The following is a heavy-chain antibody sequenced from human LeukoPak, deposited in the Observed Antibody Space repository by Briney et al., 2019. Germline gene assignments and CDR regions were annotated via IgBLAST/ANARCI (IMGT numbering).Heavy chain of an antibody. V-gene: IGHV4-39*01. CDR2: IYYSGST. D-gene: IGHD6-13*01. CDR3: ASIQQQLVDSFDP. J-gene: IGHJ5*02. CDR1: GGSISSGSYY. Sequence: SETLSLTCTVSGGSISSGSYYWGWIRQPPGKGLEWIGSIYYSGSTYYNPSLKSRVTISVDTSKNQFSLKLSSVTAADTAVYYCASIQQQLVDSFDPWGQGTLVTVSS.